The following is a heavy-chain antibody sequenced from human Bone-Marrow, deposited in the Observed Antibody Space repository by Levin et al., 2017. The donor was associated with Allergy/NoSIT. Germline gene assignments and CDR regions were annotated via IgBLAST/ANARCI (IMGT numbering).Heavy chain of an antibody. CDR1: GFTFSSYA. CDR3: AKDRYMWGYCSSTSCYHFDY. CDR2: ISGSGGST. V-gene: IGHV3-23*01. J-gene: IGHJ4*02. Sequence: PGGSLRLSCAASGFTFSSYAMSWVRQAPGKGLEWVSAISGSGGSTYYADSVKGRFTISRDNSKNTLYLQMNSLRAEDTAVYYCAKDRYMWGYCSSTSCYHFDYWGQGTLVTVSS. D-gene: IGHD2-2*01.